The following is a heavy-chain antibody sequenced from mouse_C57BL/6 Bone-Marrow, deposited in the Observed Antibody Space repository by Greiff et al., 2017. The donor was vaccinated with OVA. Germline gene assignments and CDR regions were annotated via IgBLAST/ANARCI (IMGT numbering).Heavy chain of an antibody. V-gene: IGHV14-1*01. CDR3: TTWEKFYYAMDD. CDR1: GFNIKDYY. J-gene: IGHJ4*01. D-gene: IGHD1-3*01. CDR2: IDPEDGDT. Sequence: VQLQQSGAELVRPGASVKLSCTASGFNIKDYYMHWVKQRPEQGLEWIGRIDPEDGDTEYAPKFQGKGTMTADTSSNTAYLQLSSLTSEDTAVYYGTTWEKFYYAMDDWGKGTSVTVSS.